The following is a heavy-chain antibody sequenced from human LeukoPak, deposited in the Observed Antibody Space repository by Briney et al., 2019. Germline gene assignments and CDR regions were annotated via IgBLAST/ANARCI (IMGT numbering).Heavy chain of an antibody. D-gene: IGHD5-18*01. CDR2: INPNSGGT. CDR1: GYIFTGYY. V-gene: IGHV1-2*02. CDR3: ARDLVYTAMIANWFDP. Sequence: ASVKVSCRASGYIFTGYYMHWVRQAPGQGLEWMGWINPNSGGTNYAQKFQGRVTMTRDTSISTAYMELSRLRSDDTAVYYCARDLVYTAMIANWFDPWGQGTLVTVSS. J-gene: IGHJ5*02.